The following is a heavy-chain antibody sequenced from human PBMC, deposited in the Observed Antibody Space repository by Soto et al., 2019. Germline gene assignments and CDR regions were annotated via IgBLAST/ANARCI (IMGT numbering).Heavy chain of an antibody. CDR3: ARDPLWGTAMVLWYFDL. Sequence: QVQLVESGGGVVKPGRSLRLSCAASGFTFSSYAMHWVRQAPGKGLEGVAVISYDGSNKYYADSVKGRLTISRDNSKNTLYLQMNSLRAADTAVYYCARDPLWGTAMVLWYFDLWGRGTLVTVSS. CDR2: ISYDGSNK. V-gene: IGHV3-30-3*01. D-gene: IGHD5-18*01. CDR1: GFTFSSYA. J-gene: IGHJ2*01.